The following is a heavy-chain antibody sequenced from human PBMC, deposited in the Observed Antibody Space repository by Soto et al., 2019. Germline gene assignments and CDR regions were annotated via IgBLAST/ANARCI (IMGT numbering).Heavy chain of an antibody. V-gene: IGHV1-46*01. D-gene: IGHD5-18*01. CDR2: INPSGGST. CDR1: GYTFTSYY. CDR3: ARDPRVDTAMVGRGSCGMDV. J-gene: IGHJ6*02. Sequence: ASVKVSCKASGYTFTSYYMHWVRQAPGQGLEWMGIINPSGGSTSYAQKFQGRVTMTRDTSTSTVYMELSSLRSEDTAVYYCARDPRVDTAMVGRGSCGMDVWGQGTTVTVSS.